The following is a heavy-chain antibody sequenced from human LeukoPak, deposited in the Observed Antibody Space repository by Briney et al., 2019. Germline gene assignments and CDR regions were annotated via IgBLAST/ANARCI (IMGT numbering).Heavy chain of an antibody. CDR3: ARSRDSSGWYPFQH. CDR2: IYTGGRT. CDR1: GGSFSGYY. V-gene: IGHV3-53*01. J-gene: IGHJ1*01. D-gene: IGHD6-19*01. Sequence: ETLSLTCAVYGGSFSGYYWSWVRQAPREGPEWVSVIYTGGRTDYADFVKGRFTISRDNSKNTLYLQMNSLRAEDPAVYYCARSRDSSGWYPFQHWGQGTLVTVSP.